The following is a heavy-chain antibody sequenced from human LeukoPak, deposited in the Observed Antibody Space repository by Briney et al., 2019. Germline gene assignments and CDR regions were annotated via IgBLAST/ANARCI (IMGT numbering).Heavy chain of an antibody. D-gene: IGHD6-19*01. V-gene: IGHV5-51*01. CDR3: ARGYNSGWYYFDY. Sequence: NRGESLKISCKGSGYSFTSYWIVWVRQMPGKGLEWMGIICPGDSDTRYSPSFQGQVTISADKSISTAYLQWSSLKASDTAMYYCARGYNSGWYYFDYWGQGTLVTVSS. J-gene: IGHJ4*02. CDR2: ICPGDSDT. CDR1: GYSFTSYW.